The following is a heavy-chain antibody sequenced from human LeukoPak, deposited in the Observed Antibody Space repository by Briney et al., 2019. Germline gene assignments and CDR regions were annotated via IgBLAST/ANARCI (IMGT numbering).Heavy chain of an antibody. CDR3: ARGVPVTINWFDP. D-gene: IGHD4-11*01. CDR2: IYTSGST. V-gene: IGHV4-61*02. CDR1: GGSISSGSYY. Sequence: SETLSLTRTVSGGSISSGSYYWSSIRPPAGTGLEWIGRIYTSGSTNYNPSLTSRHTISVDPSKNQFSVKLSSGPAADTAVYYCARGVPVTINWFDPWGQGTLVTGSS. J-gene: IGHJ5*02.